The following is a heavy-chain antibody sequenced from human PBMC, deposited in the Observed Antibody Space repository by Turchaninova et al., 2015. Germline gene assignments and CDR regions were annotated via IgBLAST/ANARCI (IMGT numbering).Heavy chain of an antibody. CDR2: ISNRGTYI. CDR1: GFIFSSFS. V-gene: IGHV3-48*01. D-gene: IGHD1-26*01. CDR3: ARDIIGALWY. J-gene: IGHJ4*02. Sequence: VESGGDLVQPGGSLRLSCVGSGFIFSSFSMVWVRRTPGKGLEWISYISNRGTYIHYADSVRGRVTVSRDNAKNSLYLQMNSLRAEDTGVYYCARDIIGALWYWGQGTLVTVSS.